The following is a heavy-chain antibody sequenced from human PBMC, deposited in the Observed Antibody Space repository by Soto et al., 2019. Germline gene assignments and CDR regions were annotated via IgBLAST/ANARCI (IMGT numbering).Heavy chain of an antibody. CDR1: GGTFSSYS. CDR3: ARVQVVRGVIIGPDYYYYGMDV. CDR2: IIPIFGTA. D-gene: IGHD3-10*01. Sequence: SVKVSCKAAGGTFSSYSISWVRQAPGQGLECMGGIIPIFGTANYAQKFQGRVTITADESTSTAYMELSSLRSEDTAVYYCARVQVVRGVIIGPDYYYYGMDVWGQGTTVTVSS. V-gene: IGHV1-69*13. J-gene: IGHJ6*02.